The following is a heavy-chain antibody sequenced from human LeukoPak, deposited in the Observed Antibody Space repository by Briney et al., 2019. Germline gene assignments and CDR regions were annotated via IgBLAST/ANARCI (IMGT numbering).Heavy chain of an antibody. Sequence: GGSLRLSCAASGFTFNKAWMSWVRQAPGKGLEWVGRIKSKSDGGTTASAAPVKGRFTISRDDSKNTLYLQMNSLKTEDTAVYYCVTGYYYDSSGYYWGQGTLVSVSS. V-gene: IGHV3-15*01. CDR2: IKSKSDGGTT. D-gene: IGHD3-22*01. J-gene: IGHJ4*02. CDR3: VTGYYYDSSGYY. CDR1: GFTFNKAW.